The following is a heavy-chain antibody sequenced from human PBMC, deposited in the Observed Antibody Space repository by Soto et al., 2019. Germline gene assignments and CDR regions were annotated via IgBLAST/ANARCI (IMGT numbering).Heavy chain of an antibody. CDR2: INPNSGDT. J-gene: IGHJ4*02. CDR1: GYIFTGYY. V-gene: IGHV1-2*04. D-gene: IGHD6-19*01. CDR3: ATSRISIAVAGETEYYFDY. Sequence: QVQLLQSGAELKKPGASVKVSCKASGYIFTGYYMHWVRQAPEQGLEWMGWINPNSGDTNYTQKFQGWVTMTRDTSISTAYMELSRLRSDDTAVYYCATSRISIAVAGETEYYFDYWGQGTPVTVSS.